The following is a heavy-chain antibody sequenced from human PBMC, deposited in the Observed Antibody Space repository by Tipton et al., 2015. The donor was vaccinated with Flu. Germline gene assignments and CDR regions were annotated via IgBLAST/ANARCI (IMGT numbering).Heavy chain of an antibody. CDR1: GYSISSGYY. V-gene: IGHV4-38-2*02. CDR3: ARDGWLRSGWFDP. CDR2: IYHSGST. Sequence: TLSLTCAVSGYSISSGYYWGWIRQPPGKGLEWIGSIYHSGSTYYNPSLESRVTISVDTSKNQFSLKLSSVTAADTAVYYCARDGWLRSGWFDPWGQGTLVTVSS. D-gene: IGHD5-12*01. J-gene: IGHJ5*02.